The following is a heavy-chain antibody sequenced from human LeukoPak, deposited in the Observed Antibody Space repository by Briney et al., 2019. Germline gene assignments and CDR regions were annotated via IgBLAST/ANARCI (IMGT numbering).Heavy chain of an antibody. CDR3: ARANSRFGELSFDFDAFNI. Sequence: GGSLRLSCAASGFTFSSYGMHWVRQAPGKGLEWVAVIWYDGSNKYYADSVKGRFTISRDNAKNSLYLQMNSLRAEDTAVYYCARANSRFGELSFDFDAFNIWGQGTMVTVSS. D-gene: IGHD3-10*01. V-gene: IGHV3-33*01. J-gene: IGHJ3*02. CDR1: GFTFSSYG. CDR2: IWYDGSNK.